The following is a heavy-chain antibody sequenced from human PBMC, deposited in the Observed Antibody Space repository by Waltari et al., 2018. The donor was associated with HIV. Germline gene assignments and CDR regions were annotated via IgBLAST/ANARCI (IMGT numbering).Heavy chain of an antibody. CDR2: IKQSGST. Sequence: QVQLQQWGAGLLKPSETLSLTCAVYGESFSGYYWSWIRQPPGKGLEWIGEIKQSGSTKYNPSLKSRVSISVDTSKKQFSLKLYSVTAADTAVYYCARKEVGATLKNAFDIWGPGTLVTASS. CDR1: GESFSGYY. D-gene: IGHD1-26*01. V-gene: IGHV4-34*01. J-gene: IGHJ3*02. CDR3: ARKEVGATLKNAFDI.